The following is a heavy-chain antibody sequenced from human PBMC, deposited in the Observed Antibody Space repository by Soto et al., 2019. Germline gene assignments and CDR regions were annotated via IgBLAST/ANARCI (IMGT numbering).Heavy chain of an antibody. D-gene: IGHD1-1*01. V-gene: IGHV1-69*13. J-gene: IGHJ3*02. CDR1: GCTFSSYA. CDR2: IIPIFGTA. CDR3: ARDLWGGERRFDAFDI. Sequence: ASVKVSCKASGCTFSSYAISWVRQAPGQGLEWMGGIIPIFGTANYAQKFQGRVTITADESTSTAYMELSSLRSEDTAVYYCARDLWGGERRFDAFDIWGQGTMVTV.